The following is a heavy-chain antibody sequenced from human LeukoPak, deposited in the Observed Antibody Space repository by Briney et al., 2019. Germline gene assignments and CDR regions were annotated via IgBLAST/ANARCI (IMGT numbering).Heavy chain of an antibody. Sequence: SGTLSLTCAVSGGSISSNNWWSWVRQPPGKGLEWIGEIYHSGSTNYNPSLKSRVTISVHKSKNQFSLKLSSVTAADTAVYYCTRGYRDGFNYDDYWGQGTLVTVSS. J-gene: IGHJ4*02. V-gene: IGHV4-4*02. CDR2: IYHSGST. CDR1: GGSISSNNW. CDR3: TRGYRDGFNYDDY. D-gene: IGHD5-18*01.